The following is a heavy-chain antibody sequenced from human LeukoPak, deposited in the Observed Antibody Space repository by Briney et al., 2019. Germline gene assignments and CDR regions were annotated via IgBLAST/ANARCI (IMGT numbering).Heavy chain of an antibody. CDR1: GYTFTGYY. CDR2: INPNSGGT. Sequence: EASVKVSCKASGYTFTGYYMHWVRQAPGQGLEWMGWINPNSGGTNYAQKFQGRVTMTRDTSISTAYMELSRLRSDDTAVYYCTTRFSQIAVAGTGDYWGQGTLVTVSS. V-gene: IGHV1-2*02. CDR3: TTRFSQIAVAGTGDY. D-gene: IGHD6-19*01. J-gene: IGHJ4*02.